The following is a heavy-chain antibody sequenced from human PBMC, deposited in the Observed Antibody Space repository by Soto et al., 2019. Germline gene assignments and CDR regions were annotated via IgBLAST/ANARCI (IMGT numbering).Heavy chain of an antibody. CDR1: GFTFSSYA. CDR3: GRELRFLEWLPYNYYYYGMDV. J-gene: IGHJ6*02. D-gene: IGHD3-3*01. V-gene: IGHV3-30-3*01. Sequence: QVQLVESGGGVVQPGRSLRLSCAASGFTFSSYAMHWVRQAPGKGLEWVAVISYDGSNKYYADSVKGRFTISRDNSKNTVYLQMNSLRAEDTAVYYCGRELRFLEWLPYNYYYYGMDVWGQGTTVTVSS. CDR2: ISYDGSNK.